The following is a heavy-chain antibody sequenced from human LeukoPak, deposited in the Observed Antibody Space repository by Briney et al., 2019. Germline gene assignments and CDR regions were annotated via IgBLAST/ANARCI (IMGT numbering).Heavy chain of an antibody. V-gene: IGHV4-38-2*02. CDR1: GYSISSGYY. D-gene: IGHD3-10*01. CDR2: IYHSGTT. CDR3: ATSGNYGSGSYYQLPFDY. J-gene: IGHJ4*02. Sequence: NTSETLSLTCTVYGYSISSGYYWGWIRQPPGKGLEWIGSIYHSGTTYYNPSLKSRVTISLDTSKNQFSLKLSSVTAADTAVYYCATSGNYGSGSYYQLPFDYWGQGTLVTVSS.